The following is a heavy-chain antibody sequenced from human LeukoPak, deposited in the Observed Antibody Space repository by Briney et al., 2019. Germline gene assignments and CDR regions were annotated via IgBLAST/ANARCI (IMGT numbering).Heavy chain of an antibody. J-gene: IGHJ5*02. D-gene: IGHD3-22*01. Sequence: SETLSLTCTVSGGSISSYYWSWIRQPPGKGLEWIGYIYYSGSTNYNPSLKSRVTISVDTSKNQFSLKLSSVTAADTAVYYCARGRYYDSQFDPWGQGTLVTVSS. CDR1: GGSISSYY. CDR3: ARGRYYDSQFDP. V-gene: IGHV4-59*08. CDR2: IYYSGST.